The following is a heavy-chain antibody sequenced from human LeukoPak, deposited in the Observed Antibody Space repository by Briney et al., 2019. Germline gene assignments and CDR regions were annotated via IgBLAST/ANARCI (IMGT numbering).Heavy chain of an antibody. V-gene: IGHV3-43D*03. CDR3: AKVKLGYYYYYGMDV. CDR2: ISWDGGSA. CDR1: GFTFEDYA. J-gene: IGHJ6*02. Sequence: GSLRLSCAASGFTFEDYAMHWVRQAPGKGLQWVSLISWDGGSAYYTDSVKGRFAISRDNSKNFLYLQMNSLRVEDTALYYCAKVKLGYYYYYGMDVWGRGTPVTVSS. D-gene: IGHD3-16*01.